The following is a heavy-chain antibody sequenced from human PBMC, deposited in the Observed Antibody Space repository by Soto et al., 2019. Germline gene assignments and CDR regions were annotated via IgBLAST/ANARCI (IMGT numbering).Heavy chain of an antibody. J-gene: IGHJ4*02. CDR1: GFTFSNYA. CDR3: ARDPSYCSGCSCLAFDY. V-gene: IGHV3-33*01. CDR2: IYYDGSNK. D-gene: IGHD2-15*01. Sequence: QVQLVESGGGVVQPERSLRLSCAASGFTFSNYAIHWVRQAPGEGLKWVAVIYYDGSNKYYADSVKGRFTISRDNSKNYLYLQRNSLRAEDTAVYYCARDPSYCSGCSCLAFDYWGQGTLVTVSS.